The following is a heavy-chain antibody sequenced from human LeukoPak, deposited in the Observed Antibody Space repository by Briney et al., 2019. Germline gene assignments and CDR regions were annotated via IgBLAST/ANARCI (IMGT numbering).Heavy chain of an antibody. J-gene: IGHJ4*02. CDR2: INPNSGGT. CDR3: ASPFYCSSTSCADY. Sequence: ASVKVSCKASGYTFTGYFMHWVRQAPGQGLEWMGRINPNSGGTNYAQKFQGRVTMTRDTSISTAYMELSRLRSDDTAVYYCASPFYCSSTSCADYWGQGTLVTVSS. V-gene: IGHV1-2*06. CDR1: GYTFTGYF. D-gene: IGHD2-2*01.